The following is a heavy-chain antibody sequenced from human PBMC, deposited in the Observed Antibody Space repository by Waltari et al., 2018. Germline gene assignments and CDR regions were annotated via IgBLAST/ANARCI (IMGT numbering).Heavy chain of an antibody. J-gene: IGHJ5*02. D-gene: IGHD4-4*01. Sequence: EVPLVESGGGLVQPGGSLRLSWSASGLTFSTFWLSWFRQAPGRGLEWVANIDQDGSEKYYVDLLKGRFTISRDNARNSLYLHMNSLRADDTAVYYCARSTVTTKGWFDPWGQGTLVTVSS. CDR2: IDQDGSEK. CDR1: GLTFSTFW. CDR3: ARSTVTTKGWFDP. V-gene: IGHV3-7*01.